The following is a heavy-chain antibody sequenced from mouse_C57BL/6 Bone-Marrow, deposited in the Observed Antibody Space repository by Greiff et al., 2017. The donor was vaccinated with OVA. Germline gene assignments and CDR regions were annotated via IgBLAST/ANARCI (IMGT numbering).Heavy chain of an antibody. J-gene: IGHJ1*03. CDR3: AREGNYYGSSYYWYFDV. CDR2: ILPSIGRT. D-gene: IGHD1-1*01. Sequence: QVHVKQSGSELRSPGSSVKLSCKDFDSEVFPIAYMSWVRQKPGHGFEWIGGILPSIGRTIYGEKFENKATLDADTLSNTAYLELNSLTSEDSAIYYCAREGNYYGSSYYWYFDVWGTGTTVTVSS. CDR1: DSEVFPIAY. V-gene: IGHV15-2*01.